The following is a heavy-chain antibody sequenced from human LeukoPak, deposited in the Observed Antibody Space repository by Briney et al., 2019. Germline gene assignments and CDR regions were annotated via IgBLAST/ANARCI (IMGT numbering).Heavy chain of an antibody. Sequence: SETLSLTCTVSGGSISSYYWSWIRQPPGKGLEWIGEINHSGSTNYNPSLKSRVTISVDTSKNQFSLKLSSVTAADTAVYYCARGFKQDYYDSSGPFDYWGQGTLVTVSS. CDR2: INHSGST. CDR3: ARGFKQDYYDSSGPFDY. D-gene: IGHD3-22*01. J-gene: IGHJ4*02. V-gene: IGHV4-34*01. CDR1: GGSISSYY.